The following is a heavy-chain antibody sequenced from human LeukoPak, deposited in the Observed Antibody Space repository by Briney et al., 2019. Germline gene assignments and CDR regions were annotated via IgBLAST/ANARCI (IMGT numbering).Heavy chain of an antibody. CDR2: ISSSSSYI. CDR1: GFTFSSYS. D-gene: IGHD1-1*01. CDR3: ARDRSLDIDY. V-gene: IGHV3-21*01. Sequence: PGGSLRRSCAASGFTFSSYSMNWVRQAPGQGLEWVSSISSSSSYIYYADSVKGRFTISRDNAKNSLYLQMNSLRAEDTAVYYCARDRSLDIDYWGQGTLVTVSS. J-gene: IGHJ4*02.